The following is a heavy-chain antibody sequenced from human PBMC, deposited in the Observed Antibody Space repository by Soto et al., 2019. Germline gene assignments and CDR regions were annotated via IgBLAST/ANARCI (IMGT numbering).Heavy chain of an antibody. Sequence: EVQLVESGGGLVQPGGSLRLSCAASGFRFSIYSMNWVRQAPGKGLEWSAYITSDTNTIKYADSVKGRFTIYRDNAKNSVYLQRNSLRDEDTAVYYCARSVEGHFDYWGQGTVVTVSS. CDR2: ITSDTNTI. CDR3: ARSVEGHFDY. CDR1: GFRFSIYS. D-gene: IGHD6-19*01. J-gene: IGHJ4*02. V-gene: IGHV3-48*02.